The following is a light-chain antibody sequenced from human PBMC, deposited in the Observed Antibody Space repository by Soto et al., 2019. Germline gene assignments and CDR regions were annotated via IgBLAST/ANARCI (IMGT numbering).Light chain of an antibody. CDR2: SDY. V-gene: IGKV4-1*01. Sequence: TQSPDSLPVSVRVAATINFKSSEIVLYCSNNKNYLGWYQQKPGQHNKVIIYSDYTRESGVHDRFSGSGSGSDFTLTIRSLPADDVAVYYCHQYYSSPWTFGQGTKVDLK. CDR1: EIVLYCSNNKNY. CDR3: HQYYSSPWT. J-gene: IGKJ1*01.